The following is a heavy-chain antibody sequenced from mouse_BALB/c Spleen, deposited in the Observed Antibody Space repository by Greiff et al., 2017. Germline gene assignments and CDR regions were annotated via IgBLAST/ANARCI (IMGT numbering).Heavy chain of an antibody. D-gene: IGHD2-3*01. CDR3: AYEGYCAY. CDR2: IDPYNGGT. J-gene: IGHJ3*01. V-gene: IGHV1S135*01. CDR1: GYPFPSYN. Sequence: VQLKLSGPELVQPGASVKVSCKASGYPFPSYNMYWVKQSHGKSLELIGYIDPYNGGTRYNQKFQGKATLTVDKSSSTAVMHLNSLTSEDSAVYYCAYEGYCAYWGEGTLVTVSA.